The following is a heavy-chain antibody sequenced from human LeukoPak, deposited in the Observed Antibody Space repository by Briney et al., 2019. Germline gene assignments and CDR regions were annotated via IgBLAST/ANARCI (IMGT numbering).Heavy chain of an antibody. D-gene: IGHD7-27*01. Sequence: GGSLRLSCVASGFTFSSYWVAWVRQAPGTGLEWVANINQDGSEKNYVDSVKGRFTISRDNAKSSLYLQMNSLRAEDTALYHCARHSPLWGYWGQGTLVTVSS. CDR3: ARHSPLWGY. V-gene: IGHV3-7*04. J-gene: IGHJ4*02. CDR1: GFTFSSYW. CDR2: INQDGSEK.